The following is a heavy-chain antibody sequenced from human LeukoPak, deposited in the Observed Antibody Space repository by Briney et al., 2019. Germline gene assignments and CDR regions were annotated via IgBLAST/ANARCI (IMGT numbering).Heavy chain of an antibody. Sequence: PGRSLRLSCAASGFTFDDYAMHWVRQAPGKGLEWVSGISWNSGSIGYADSVKGRFTISRDNAKNSLYLQMNSLRAEDTALYYCAKDTGTGYPYYYGMDVWGQGTTVTVSS. CDR2: ISWNSGSI. CDR1: GFTFDDYA. CDR3: AKDTGTGYPYYYGMDV. J-gene: IGHJ6*02. D-gene: IGHD3/OR15-3a*01. V-gene: IGHV3-9*01.